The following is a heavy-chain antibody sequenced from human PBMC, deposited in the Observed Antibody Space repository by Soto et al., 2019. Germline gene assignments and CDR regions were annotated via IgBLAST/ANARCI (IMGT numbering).Heavy chain of an antibody. CDR1: GFTFSSYW. D-gene: IGHD3-16*01. V-gene: IGHV3-74*01. CDR3: VGGGAHRPYYFDY. J-gene: IGHJ4*02. CDR2: INSDGSST. Sequence: EVPLVESGGGLVQPGGSLRLSCAASGFTFSSYWMHWVRQAPGKGLVWVSRINSDGSSTSYADSVKGRFTISRDNAKNTLDLQMNSRRAEDTAVYDCVGGGAHRPYYFDYWGQGTLVTVSS.